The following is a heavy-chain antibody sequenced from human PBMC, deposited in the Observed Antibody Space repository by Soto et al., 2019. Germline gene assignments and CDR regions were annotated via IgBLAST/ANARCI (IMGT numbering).Heavy chain of an antibody. D-gene: IGHD6-19*01. Sequence: RASVKVSCKAPGYTFINYYMNWVRQAPGQGLEWMGWINPSNGVTNYAQKFQGRVTMTRDTSISTAYMDLSRLRSDDAAVYYCARGALAVANWFDPWGQGTQVTVSS. J-gene: IGHJ5*02. V-gene: IGHV1-2*02. CDR3: ARGALAVANWFDP. CDR2: INPSNGVT. CDR1: GYTFINYY.